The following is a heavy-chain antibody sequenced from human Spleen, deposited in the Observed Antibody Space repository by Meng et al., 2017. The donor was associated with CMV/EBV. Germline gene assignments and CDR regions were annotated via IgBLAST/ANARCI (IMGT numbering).Heavy chain of an antibody. CDR2: ISPDKGNT. J-gene: IGHJ4*02. CDR3: ARGGRDIVVVPASHFDY. D-gene: IGHD2-2*01. CDR1: YSFTNYG. V-gene: IGHV1-18*01. Sequence: YSFTNYGINWVRQAHGQGLEWMGWISPDKGNTFYAQKFQGRVTVTTDTSTNTAYMELRSLRSDDTAVYYCARGGRDIVVVPASHFDYWGQGTLVTVSS.